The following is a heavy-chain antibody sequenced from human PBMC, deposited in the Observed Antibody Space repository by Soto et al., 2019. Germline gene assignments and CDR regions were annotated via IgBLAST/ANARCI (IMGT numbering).Heavy chain of an antibody. Sequence: SETLSLTCAVSDGFISSSNYWSWVRQPPGKGLEWIDQVYHNGGPSYNPSLRSRVTMSIDKSKNQFSLNLSAVTAADTAVYFCVRHGGRLFDYWGPGHLVTVSS. V-gene: IGHV4-4*02. CDR3: VRHGGRLFDY. CDR2: VYHNGGP. CDR1: DGFISSSNY. J-gene: IGHJ4*02. D-gene: IGHD2-15*01.